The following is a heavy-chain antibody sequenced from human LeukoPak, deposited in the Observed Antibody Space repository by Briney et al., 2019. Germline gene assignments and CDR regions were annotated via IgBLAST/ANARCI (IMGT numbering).Heavy chain of an antibody. CDR2: ISGSGGST. CDR1: GFTFSSHA. V-gene: IGHV3-23*01. J-gene: IGHJ4*02. Sequence: GGSLRLSCAASGFTFSSHAMSWVCQAPGKGLEWVSTISGSGGSTSYGDSVKGRFTISRDNSKNTLYLQMNSLRAEDTAVYYCASPDRPSAGWYVFDYWGQGTLVTVSS. CDR3: ASPDRPSAGWYVFDY. D-gene: IGHD6-19*01.